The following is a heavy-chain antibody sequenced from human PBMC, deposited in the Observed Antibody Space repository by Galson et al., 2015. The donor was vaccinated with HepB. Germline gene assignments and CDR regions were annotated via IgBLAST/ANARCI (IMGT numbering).Heavy chain of an antibody. J-gene: IGHJ4*02. Sequence: SVKVSCKASGYTFTTYSMHWVRQAPGQRPEWMGWINAGHGNTKYSQTFQDRLTITRATSASTAYMELSSLRSEDTALYYCASAPGISFGELLQPLNYWGQGTLVTGSS. CDR1: GYTFTTYS. CDR2: INAGHGNT. V-gene: IGHV1-3*01. CDR3: ASAPGISFGELLQPLNY. D-gene: IGHD3-10*01.